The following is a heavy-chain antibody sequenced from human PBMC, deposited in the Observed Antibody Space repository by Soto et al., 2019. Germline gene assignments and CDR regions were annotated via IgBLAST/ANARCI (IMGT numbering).Heavy chain of an antibody. CDR1: GGSFSGYY. V-gene: IGHV4-34*01. CDR3: ARGITIFGVVSGSPYYYYMDV. J-gene: IGHJ6*03. D-gene: IGHD3-3*01. Sequence: SETLSLTCAVYGGSFSGYYWSWIRQPPGKGLEWIGEINHSGSTNYNPSLKSRVTISVDTSKNQFSLKLSSVTAADTAVYYCARGITIFGVVSGSPYYYYMDVWGKGTTVTVSS. CDR2: INHSGST.